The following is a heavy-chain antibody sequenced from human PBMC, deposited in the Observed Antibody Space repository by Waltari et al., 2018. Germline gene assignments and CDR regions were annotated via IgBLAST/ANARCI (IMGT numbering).Heavy chain of an antibody. Sequence: QLQLQESGPGLVKPSETLSLTCTVAGGSISSSSSSWGWIRQPPGKGLELIGSIYYSGSTYYNPSLKSRVTISVDTSKNQFSLKLSSVTAADTAVYYCARHPAMTIMLWYFDLWGRGTLVTVSS. D-gene: IGHD2-8*01. J-gene: IGHJ2*01. CDR3: ARHPAMTIMLWYFDL. CDR1: GGSISSSSSS. V-gene: IGHV4-39*01. CDR2: IYYSGST.